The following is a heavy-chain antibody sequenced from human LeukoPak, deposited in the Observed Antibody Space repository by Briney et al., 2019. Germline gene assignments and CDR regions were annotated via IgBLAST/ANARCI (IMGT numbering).Heavy chain of an antibody. Sequence: SETLSLTCTVSGGSISSSSYYWGWIRPPPGKGLEWIGSIYYSGSTYYNPSLKSRVTISVDTSKNQFSLKLRSVTAADTSVCDXXXXXXXXXXXXXYYDSGQTNFDYWGQGTLVTVSS. D-gene: IGHD3-22*01. CDR2: IYYSGST. CDR3: XXXXXXXXXXXXYYDSGQTNFDY. J-gene: IGHJ4*02. CDR1: GGSISSSSYY. V-gene: IGHV4-39*01.